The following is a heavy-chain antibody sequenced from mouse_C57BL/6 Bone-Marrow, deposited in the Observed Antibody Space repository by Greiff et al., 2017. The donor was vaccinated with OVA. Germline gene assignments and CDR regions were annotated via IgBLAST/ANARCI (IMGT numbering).Heavy chain of an antibody. Sequence: QVQLQQSGAELVKPGASVKLSCKASGYTFTSYWMHWVKQRPGQGLEWIGMIHPNSGSTNYNEKFKSKATLTVDKSSSTAYMQLSSLTSEDAAVYYCAGYPGCYGDYWGQGTTLTVAS. D-gene: IGHD1-1*01. CDR2: IHPNSGST. J-gene: IGHJ2*01. CDR3: AGYPGCYGDY. V-gene: IGHV1-64*01. CDR1: GYTFTSYW.